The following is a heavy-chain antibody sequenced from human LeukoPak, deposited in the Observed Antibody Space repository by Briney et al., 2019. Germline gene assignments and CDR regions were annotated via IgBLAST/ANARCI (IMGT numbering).Heavy chain of an antibody. D-gene: IGHD2-21*02. CDR1: GFTFSSYS. CDR3: ARDEVVTAAPDY. CDR2: ISSSSSYI. V-gene: IGHV3-21*01. Sequence: GGSLRLSCAASGFTFSSYSMNWVRQAPGKGLEWVSSISSSSSYIYYADSVKGRFTISRDNAKNSLYLQMNSLRAEDTAVYYCARDEVVTAAPDYWGQGTLATVSS. J-gene: IGHJ4*02.